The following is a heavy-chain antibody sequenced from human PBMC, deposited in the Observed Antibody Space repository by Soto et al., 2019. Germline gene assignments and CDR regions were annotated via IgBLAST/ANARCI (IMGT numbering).Heavy chain of an antibody. Sequence: RLSCAASAFSSSTYAMTWVRQTPGKGLEWVSAITANGGPTYYPDSVKGRFTVSRDNSDNTLYLQMTSLRAEDTAIYFCATSFERASSSTSYHHFDSWGQGALDTFSA. V-gene: IGHV3-23*01. CDR1: AFSSSTYA. CDR3: ATSFERASSSTSYHHFDS. J-gene: IGHJ4*02. CDR2: ITANGGPT. D-gene: IGHD6-13*01.